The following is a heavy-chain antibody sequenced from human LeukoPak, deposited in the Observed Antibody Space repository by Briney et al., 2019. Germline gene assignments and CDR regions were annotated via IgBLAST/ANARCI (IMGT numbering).Heavy chain of an antibody. CDR2: ISSSSINI. V-gene: IGHV3-48*01. CDR1: GFPFSGYS. D-gene: IGHD1-1*01. Sequence: PGGSLRLSCATSGFPFSGYSMNWVRQAPGKGLEWISHISSSSINIHYGDSVKGRFTISRDNAENSLYLQMNSLRAEDTAVYYCARDSIQLWPNAIDFWGQGTLVTVSS. CDR3: ARDSIQLWPNAIDF. J-gene: IGHJ4*02.